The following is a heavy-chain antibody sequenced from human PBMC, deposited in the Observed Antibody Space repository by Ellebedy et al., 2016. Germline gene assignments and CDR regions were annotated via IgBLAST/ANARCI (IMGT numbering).Heavy chain of an antibody. CDR1: GFTFTNAW. V-gene: IGHV3-15*07. CDR2: IKTNGEGGTT. J-gene: IGHJ4*02. Sequence: GESLKISXAVSGFTFTNAWMNWVRQAPGQGLEWVGRIKTNGEGGTTDYAAPVKGRFSISRDDFKTTLFLQMASLRTEDTAVYYCTTGSVEGYWGQGTLVTVSS. CDR3: TTGSVEGY. D-gene: IGHD4-23*01.